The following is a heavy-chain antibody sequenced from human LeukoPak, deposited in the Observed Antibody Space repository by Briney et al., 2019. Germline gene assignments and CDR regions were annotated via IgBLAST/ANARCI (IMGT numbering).Heavy chain of an antibody. CDR2: ISGSGGST. CDR1: GFTLSSYA. J-gene: IGHJ6*02. D-gene: IGHD3-10*01. CDR3: AKVYGSGSLYYYYGMDV. Sequence: GGSLRLSCAASGFTLSSYAMSWVRQAPGKGLEWVSAISGSGGSTYYADSVKGRFTTSRDNSKNTLYLQMNSLRAEDTAVYYCAKVYGSGSLYYYYGMDVWGQGTTVTVSS. V-gene: IGHV3-23*01.